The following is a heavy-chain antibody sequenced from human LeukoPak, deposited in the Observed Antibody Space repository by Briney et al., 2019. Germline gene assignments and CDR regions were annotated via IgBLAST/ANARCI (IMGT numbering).Heavy chain of an antibody. CDR1: GGSFSGYY. CDR3: ARQVRGDGDYLPYWYFDL. Sequence: PSETLSLTCAVYGGSFSGYYWSWIRQPAGKGLEWIGRIYTSGSTNYNPSLKSRVTMSVDTSKNQFSLKLSSVTAADTAVYYCARQVRGDGDYLPYWYFDLWGRGTLVTVSS. J-gene: IGHJ2*01. CDR2: IYTSGST. V-gene: IGHV4-59*10. D-gene: IGHD4-17*01.